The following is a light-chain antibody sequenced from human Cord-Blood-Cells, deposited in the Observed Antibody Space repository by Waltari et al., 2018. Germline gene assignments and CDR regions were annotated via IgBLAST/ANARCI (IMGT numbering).Light chain of an antibody. CDR1: QSISSY. CDR3: QQSYSTPLT. CDR2: AAS. Sequence: DIQMTQSPSFLSASVGDRVTITCRASQSISSYLNWYQQKPGKAPKLLIYAASSLQSVVPSRFSGSGSGTDFTLTISSLQPEDCATYYCQQSYSTPLTFGGGTKVEIK. V-gene: IGKV1-39*01. J-gene: IGKJ4*01.